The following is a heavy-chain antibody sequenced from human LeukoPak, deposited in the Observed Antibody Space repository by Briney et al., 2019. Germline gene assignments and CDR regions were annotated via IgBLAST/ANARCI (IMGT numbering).Heavy chain of an antibody. Sequence: PSETLSLTCTVSGGSISPSYWNWIRQPPGKGLEWIGYISYSGYINYNPSLESRVTISVDTSKNQFSLKLSSVTAADTAVYYCARGDGYNWDYWGQGTLVTVSS. CDR2: ISYSGYI. V-gene: IGHV4-59*01. CDR3: ARGDGYNWDY. J-gene: IGHJ4*02. D-gene: IGHD5-24*01. CDR1: GGSISPSY.